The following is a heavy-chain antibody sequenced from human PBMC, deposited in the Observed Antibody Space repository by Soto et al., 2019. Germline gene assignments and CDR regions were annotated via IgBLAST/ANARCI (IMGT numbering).Heavy chain of an antibody. CDR2: INPSGGST. Sequence: GASVKVSCKASGYTFTSYYMHWVRQAPGQGLEWMGIINPSGGSTSYAQKFQGRVTMTRDTSTSTVYMELSSLRSEDTAVYYCAREWDIVVVPAASYYYGMDVCGQGTTVTVSS. CDR1: GYTFTSYY. CDR3: AREWDIVVVPAASYYYGMDV. J-gene: IGHJ6*02. D-gene: IGHD2-2*01. V-gene: IGHV1-46*01.